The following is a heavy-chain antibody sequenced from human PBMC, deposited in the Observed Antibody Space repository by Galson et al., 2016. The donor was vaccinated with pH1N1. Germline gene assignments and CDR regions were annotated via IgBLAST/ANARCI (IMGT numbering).Heavy chain of an antibody. CDR3: ASPPPSSGHLNYYYYMDV. D-gene: IGHD3-3*01. CDR1: EGTLTRYA. V-gene: IGHV1-69*06. CDR2: IIPVFGAA. J-gene: IGHJ6*03. Sequence: SVKVSCKASEGTLTRYAISWVRQAPGQGLEWMGGIIPVFGAATYAQKFQGRVTITADKSADTAYMELSSLRSEDTAVYYCASPPPSSGHLNYYYYMDVWGQGTLVTVS.